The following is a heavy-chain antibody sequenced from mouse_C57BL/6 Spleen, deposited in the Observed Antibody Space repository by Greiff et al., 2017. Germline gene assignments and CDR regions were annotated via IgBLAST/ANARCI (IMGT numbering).Heavy chain of an antibody. CDR2: INPSNGGT. V-gene: IGHV1-53*01. CDR3: ARTITTVVEDYAMDY. Sequence: QVQLQQPGTELVKPGASVKLSCKASGYTFTSYWMHWVKQRPGQGLEWIGNINPSNGGTNYNEKFKSKATLTVDKSSSTAYMQLSSLTSEDSAVYYCARTITTVVEDYAMDYWGQGTSVTVSS. CDR1: GYTFTSYW. J-gene: IGHJ4*01. D-gene: IGHD1-1*01.